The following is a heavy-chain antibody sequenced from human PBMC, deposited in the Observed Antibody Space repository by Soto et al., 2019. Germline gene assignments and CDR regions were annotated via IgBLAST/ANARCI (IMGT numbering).Heavy chain of an antibody. D-gene: IGHD3-22*01. V-gene: IGHV4-59*08. CDR2: MNYSGST. CDR3: ARRGITANSGYYFDD. CDR1: GGSINSYY. Sequence: QVQLQESGPGLVKPSETLSLTCSVSGGSINSYYWSWIRQPPGKGLEWIGYMNYSGSTESNPSLKSRVTISVDTSKNQCSLRLDSVTAADTAVYYCARRGITANSGYYFDDWGQGSLITVAS. J-gene: IGHJ4*02.